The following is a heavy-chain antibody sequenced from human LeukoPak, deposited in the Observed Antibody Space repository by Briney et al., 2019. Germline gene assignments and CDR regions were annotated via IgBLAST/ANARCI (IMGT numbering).Heavy chain of an antibody. J-gene: IGHJ3*01. V-gene: IGHV1-69*04. CDR3: ARDLVVAAGRAFDL. Sequence: SVKVSCKASGGTFSSYAISWVRQAPGQGLEWMGRIIPILGIANYAQKFQGRVTITADKSTSTAYMELSSLRSEDAAVYYCARDLVVAAGRAFDLWGQGTMVTVSS. CDR1: GGTFSSYA. D-gene: IGHD2-21*01. CDR2: IIPILGIA.